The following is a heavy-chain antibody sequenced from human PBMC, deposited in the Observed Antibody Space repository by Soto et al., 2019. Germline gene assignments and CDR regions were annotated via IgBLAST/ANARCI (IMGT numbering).Heavy chain of an antibody. Sequence: VKVACRASVGNFSSYAISWVRQAPGQGLEWMGGIIPIFGTANYAQKFQGRVTITADESTSTAYMELSSLRSEDTAVYYCAIGVYSSGWSLDYWGQGTLVTVSS. CDR2: IIPIFGTA. V-gene: IGHV1-69*13. D-gene: IGHD6-19*01. CDR1: VGNFSSYA. J-gene: IGHJ4*02. CDR3: AIGVYSSGWSLDY.